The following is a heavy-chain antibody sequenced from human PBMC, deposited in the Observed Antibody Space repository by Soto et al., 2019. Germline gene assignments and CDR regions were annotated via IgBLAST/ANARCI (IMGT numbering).Heavy chain of an antibody. Sequence: QVQLQQWGAGLLKPSETLSLTCAVYGGSFSGYYWSWIRQPPGKGLEWIGEINHSGSTNYNPSLKSRVTISVDTSKNQFSLKLSSVTAADTAVYYCARGRDRPGRDGGGVYWGQGTLVTVSS. J-gene: IGHJ4*02. CDR3: ARGRDRPGRDGGGVY. D-gene: IGHD2-8*02. CDR2: INHSGST. CDR1: GGSFSGYY. V-gene: IGHV4-34*01.